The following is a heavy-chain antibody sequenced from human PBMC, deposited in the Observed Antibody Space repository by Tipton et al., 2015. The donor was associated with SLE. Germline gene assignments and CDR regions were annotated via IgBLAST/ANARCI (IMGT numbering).Heavy chain of an antibody. Sequence: LRLSCAVSGGSISSGGYSWSWIRQPPGKGLEWIGYIYHSGSTYYNPSLKSRVTISVDTFKNQFSLKLSSVTAADTAVYYCARGGDYRAFDIWGQGTMVTVSS. V-gene: IGHV4-30-2*01. D-gene: IGHD4-11*01. CDR3: ARGGDYRAFDI. CDR1: GGSISSGGYS. J-gene: IGHJ3*02. CDR2: IYHSGST.